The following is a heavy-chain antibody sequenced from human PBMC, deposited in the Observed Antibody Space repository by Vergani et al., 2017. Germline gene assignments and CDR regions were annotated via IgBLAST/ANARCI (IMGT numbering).Heavy chain of an antibody. V-gene: IGHV3-30*02. Sequence: QEQLLQSGGGVVQPGGSLRLSCIGSGYTFGHFDMHWVRQAPGKGLAWVAFIRYDGSNPQYIDSVKGRFTISRDNSKDTLFLQMNGLRPEDTGTYFCAKKLGSLYYYVVDVSDQRST. CDR3: AKKLGSLYYYVVDV. CDR2: IRYDGSNP. J-gene: IGHJ6*02. D-gene: IGHD1-26*01. CDR1: GYTFGHFD.